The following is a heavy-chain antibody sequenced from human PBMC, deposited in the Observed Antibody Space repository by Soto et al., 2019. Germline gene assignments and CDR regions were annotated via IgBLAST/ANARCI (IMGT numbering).Heavy chain of an antibody. CDR1: GFSLNTNGMG. CDR3: TAWNYEPGLDV. D-gene: IGHD1-7*01. Sequence: QITLKESGPTLVRPTQTLTLTCSFSGFSLNTNGMGVSWIRQPPGKALEWLAFIYWDEDKRYSPSLKTRLTVTTDTSQNEVVLTPTTLDPLNTGTYHCTAWNYEPGLDVWGPGPTATVSS. CDR2: IYWDEDK. V-gene: IGHV2-5*02. J-gene: IGHJ6*02.